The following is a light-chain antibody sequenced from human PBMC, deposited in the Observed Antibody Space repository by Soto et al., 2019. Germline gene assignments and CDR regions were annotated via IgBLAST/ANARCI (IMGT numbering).Light chain of an antibody. CDR2: DVS. J-gene: IGLJ1*01. CDR1: SSDVGYYSY. CDR3: CSFAGSYTLYV. Sequence: QSALTQPRSVSGSPGQSVTISCTGTSSDVGYYSYVSWFQQHPGKAPKLMIYDVSKRPSGVPDRFSGSKSGNTASLTISGLQAEDEADYYCCSFAGSYTLYVFGTGTQLTVL. V-gene: IGLV2-11*01.